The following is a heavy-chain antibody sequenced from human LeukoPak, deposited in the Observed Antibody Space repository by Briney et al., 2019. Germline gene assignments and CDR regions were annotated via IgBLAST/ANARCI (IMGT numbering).Heavy chain of an antibody. CDR2: ISYDGSNK. D-gene: IGHD4-17*01. V-gene: IGHV3-30-3*02. CDR3: AKTTVTTESYYYYGMDV. Sequence: PGRSLRLSCAASGFTFSSYAMHWVRQAPGKGLEWVAVISYDGSNKYYADSVKGRFTISRDNSKNTLYLQMNSLRAEDTAVYYCAKTTVTTESYYYYGMDVWGQGTTVTVSS. J-gene: IGHJ6*02. CDR1: GFTFSSYA.